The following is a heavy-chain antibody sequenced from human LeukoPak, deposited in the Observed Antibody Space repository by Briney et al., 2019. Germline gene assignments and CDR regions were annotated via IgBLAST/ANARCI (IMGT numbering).Heavy chain of an antibody. CDR3: ARHVYHSKADAFDV. V-gene: IGHV3-48*03. D-gene: IGHD5/OR15-5a*01. CDR2: ISSSGRVI. J-gene: IGHJ3*01. CDR1: GFTFRSCE. Sequence: VGSLRDSPAASGFTFRSCELSCVRQAPAKGLEWVSYISSSGRVIYYADSVKGRSTISRDSAKNSLYLQMNSLRAEDTAVYYCARHVYHSKADAFDVWG.